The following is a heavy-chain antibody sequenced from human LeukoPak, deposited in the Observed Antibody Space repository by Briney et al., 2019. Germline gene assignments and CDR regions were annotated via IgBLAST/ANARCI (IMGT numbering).Heavy chain of an antibody. J-gene: IGHJ4*02. Sequence: PGGSLRLSCAASGFTFSSYGMHWVRQAPGKGLEWVAVISYDGSNKYYADSVKGRFTISRDNSKNTLYLQMNSLRAEDTAVYYCAKASPPRGFDYWGQGTLVTVSS. D-gene: IGHD3-10*01. CDR2: ISYDGSNK. CDR1: GFTFSSYG. V-gene: IGHV3-30*18. CDR3: AKASPPRGFDY.